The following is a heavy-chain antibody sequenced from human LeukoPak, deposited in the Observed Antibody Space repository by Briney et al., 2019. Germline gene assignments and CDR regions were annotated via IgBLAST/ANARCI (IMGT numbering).Heavy chain of an antibody. CDR1: GGSISSRDCF. J-gene: IGHJ4*02. CDR2: IHYSGGT. CDR3: ARDLGGYSTFEY. V-gene: IGHV4-30-4*08. D-gene: IGHD5-12*01. Sequence: SQTLSLTCTVSGGSISSRDCFWTWIRQPPGKGLEWIGYIHYSGGTTYHPSLRSRRTISVDTSKNQFSLMVTSVTAADTAVYYCARDLGGYSTFEYWRQGILVTVSS.